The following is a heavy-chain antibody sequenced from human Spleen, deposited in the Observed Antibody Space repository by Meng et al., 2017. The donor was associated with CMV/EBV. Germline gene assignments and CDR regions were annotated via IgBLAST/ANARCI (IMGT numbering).Heavy chain of an antibody. CDR1: GYTFAGYY. J-gene: IGHJ3*02. V-gene: IGHV1-2*02. D-gene: IGHD5-12*01. CDR3: ASTYDIVHDPFDI. Sequence: ASVKVSCKASGYTFAGYYIHWLRQAPGEELQWMGWINPDSGGTTYAQKFQGRVSMTRDTSISTAYMELSRLRSDDTALYYCASTYDIVHDPFDIWGQGTMVTVSS. CDR2: INPDSGGT.